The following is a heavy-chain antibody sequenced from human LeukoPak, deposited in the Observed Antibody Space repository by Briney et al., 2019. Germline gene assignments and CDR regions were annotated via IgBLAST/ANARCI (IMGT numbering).Heavy chain of an antibody. CDR3: ARCPSPVFDWLLGEFDY. Sequence: GGSLRLSCAASGFTFSSYSMNWVRQAPGKGLEWVSSISSSSSYIYYADSVKGRFTISRDNAKNSLYLQMNSLRAEDTAVYYCARCPSPVFDWLLGEFDYWGQGTLVTVSS. CDR2: ISSSSSYI. J-gene: IGHJ4*02. CDR1: GFTFSSYS. V-gene: IGHV3-21*01. D-gene: IGHD3-9*01.